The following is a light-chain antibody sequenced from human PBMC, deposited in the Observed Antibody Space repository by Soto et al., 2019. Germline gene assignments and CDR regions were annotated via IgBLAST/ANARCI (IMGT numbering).Light chain of an antibody. CDR3: QQYGSSPRT. CDR1: QSVSSSY. J-gene: IGKJ1*01. Sequence: EIVLTQSPGTLSLSPGERATLSCRASQSVSSSYLAWYKQKPGQAPRLLIYGASSRATGIPDRFSGSGSGTDFTLTISRLEPEDLAVDDCQQYGSSPRTFGQGTKVDIK. CDR2: GAS. V-gene: IGKV3-20*01.